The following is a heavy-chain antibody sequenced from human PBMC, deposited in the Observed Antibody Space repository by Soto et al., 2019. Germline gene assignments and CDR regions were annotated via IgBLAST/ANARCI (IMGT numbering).Heavy chain of an antibody. CDR3: AKDDYDFWSGSLNYYYYGMDV. D-gene: IGHD3-3*01. CDR2: ISGSGGST. V-gene: IGHV3-23*01. Sequence: GGSLRLSCAASGFTFSSYAMSWVRQAPGKGLEWVSAISGSGGSTYYADSVKGRFTISRDNSKNTLYLQMNSLRAEDTAVYYCAKDDYDFWSGSLNYYYYGMDVWGQGTMVTVSS. CDR1: GFTFSSYA. J-gene: IGHJ6*02.